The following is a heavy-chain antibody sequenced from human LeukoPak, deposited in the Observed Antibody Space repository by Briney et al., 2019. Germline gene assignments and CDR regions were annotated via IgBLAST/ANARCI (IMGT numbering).Heavy chain of an antibody. V-gene: IGHV3-21*01. J-gene: IGHJ6*04. Sequence: PGGSLRLSCAASGFTFSDYTINWVRQAPVKGLEWIASISSYSRYKYYADSVKGRFTISRDDAKNSMYLQMNSLRAEDTAVYYCAELGITMIGGVWGKGTTVTISS. CDR3: AELGITMIGGV. CDR1: GFTFSDYT. CDR2: ISSYSRYK. D-gene: IGHD3-10*02.